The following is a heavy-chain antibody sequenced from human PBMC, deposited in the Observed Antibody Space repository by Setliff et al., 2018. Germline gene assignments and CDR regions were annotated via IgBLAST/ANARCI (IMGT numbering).Heavy chain of an antibody. CDR2: TIPIFGTT. Sequence: GASVKVSCKASGGTFSSYGISWVRQAPGQGLEWMGGTIPIFGTTDYAQKFQGRVTIITDESTSTAFMQLSSLRSEDTAVYHCVREGVDSRSSTDYRYYMDVWGKGTTVTVSS. CDR1: GGTFSSYG. CDR3: VREGVDSRSSTDYRYYMDV. J-gene: IGHJ6*03. D-gene: IGHD3-22*01. V-gene: IGHV1-69*05.